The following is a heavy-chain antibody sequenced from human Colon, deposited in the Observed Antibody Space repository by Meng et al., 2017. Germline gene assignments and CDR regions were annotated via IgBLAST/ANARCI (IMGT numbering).Heavy chain of an antibody. D-gene: IGHD3-9*01. CDR1: GGSITSNNW. CDR2: IYHSGTT. J-gene: IGHJ4*02. CDR3: ARGVDWAKSGNF. V-gene: IGHV4-4*02. Sequence: QVQLQESGPGLVKPSGTLSLTCAFSGGSITSNNWWSWVRQPPGKGLEWIGEIYHSGTTNYNASLKSRVTITLDTSKNQFSLTLSSMTAADTAVYYCARGVDWAKSGNFWGQGTLVTVSS.